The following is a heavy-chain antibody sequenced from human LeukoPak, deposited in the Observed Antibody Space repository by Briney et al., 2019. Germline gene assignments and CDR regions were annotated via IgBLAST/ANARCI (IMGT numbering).Heavy chain of an antibody. J-gene: IGHJ6*03. Sequence: SGGSLRLSCAASGFTLSSYAMPWVRQAPGKGLEYVSAISKNGGNTYYANSVKGRFSISRDNSKNTLYLQMGSLRTEDMAVYYCARVGEGRYYQYYYMDVWGKGTTVTVSS. CDR2: ISKNGGNT. CDR1: GFTLSSYA. CDR3: ARVGEGRYYQYYYMDV. V-gene: IGHV3-64*01. D-gene: IGHD1-26*01.